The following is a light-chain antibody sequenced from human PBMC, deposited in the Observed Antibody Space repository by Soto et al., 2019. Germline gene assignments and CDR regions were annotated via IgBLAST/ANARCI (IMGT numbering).Light chain of an antibody. CDR3: QQFYRYPWT. CDR2: KAS. V-gene: IGKV1-5*03. Sequence: DIQMTQSPSTLSASVGDRATITCRASQSIDTCLAWYQQKPGKAPHLLIYKASTLETGVPSRFSGSGSVTEFTLTISSLQPDDFAIYYGQQFYRYPWTFGHGTKVEIK. CDR1: QSIDTC. J-gene: IGKJ1*01.